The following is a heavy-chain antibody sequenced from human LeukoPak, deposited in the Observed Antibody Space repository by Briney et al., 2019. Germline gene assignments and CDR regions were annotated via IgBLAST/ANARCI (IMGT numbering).Heavy chain of an antibody. CDR2: IYSGGRT. J-gene: IGHJ4*02. D-gene: IGHD3-10*01. CDR1: GFTVSSND. Sequence: GGSLRLSCAASGFTVSSNDMSWVRQAPGKGLEWVSVIYSGGRTFYADSVGGRFTISRDNSKNTLYLQMNSLRADDTAVYYCAKMSGVVWFGELRLPFDSWGQGTVVTVSS. V-gene: IGHV3-53*01. CDR3: AKMSGVVWFGELRLPFDS.